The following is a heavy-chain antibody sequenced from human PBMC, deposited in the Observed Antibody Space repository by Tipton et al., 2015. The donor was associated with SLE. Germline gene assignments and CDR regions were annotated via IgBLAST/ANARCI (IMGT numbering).Heavy chain of an antibody. CDR3: VGGPIRYYFDY. Sequence: QLVQSGPEVKKPGASVKVSCKASGYTFTGYYMHWVRQAPGQGLEWMGWINSNSGGTNYAQRFQSRVTMTRDTSISTAYMELSRLRSDDTAMYYCVGGPIRYYFDYWGQGTQVTVSS. D-gene: IGHD2-15*01. CDR2: INSNSGGT. J-gene: IGHJ4*02. CDR1: GYTFTGYY. V-gene: IGHV1-2*02.